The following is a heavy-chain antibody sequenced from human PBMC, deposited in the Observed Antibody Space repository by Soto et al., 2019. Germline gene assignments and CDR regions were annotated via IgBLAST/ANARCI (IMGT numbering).Heavy chain of an antibody. D-gene: IGHD1-1*01. CDR1: GFTFSNFG. J-gene: IGHJ4*02. Sequence: EVQLVKSWGGLVQPGGSLRLSCEASGFTFSNFGINWVRQAPGKGLEWVSHISSSSTTIYYAESVKGRFTISRDNAKNSLYLQMSSLRGEDTAVYYCATSFITTIGTTVWGQGTLVTVSS. CDR2: ISSSSTTI. CDR3: ATSFITTIGTTV. V-gene: IGHV3-48*01.